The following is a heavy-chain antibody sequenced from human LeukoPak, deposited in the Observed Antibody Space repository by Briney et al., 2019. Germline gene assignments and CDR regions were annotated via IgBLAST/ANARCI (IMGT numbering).Heavy chain of an antibody. CDR3: AVWLPYFGY. CDR1: GGSISSSSYY. D-gene: IGHD5-24*01. V-gene: IGHV4-39*07. Sequence: PSETLSLTCTVSGGSISSSSYYWGWIRQPPGKGLEWIGSIYYSGSTYYNPSLKSRVTISVDTSKNQFSLKLSSVTAADTAVYYCAVWLPYFGYWGQGTLVTVSS. J-gene: IGHJ4*02. CDR2: IYYSGST.